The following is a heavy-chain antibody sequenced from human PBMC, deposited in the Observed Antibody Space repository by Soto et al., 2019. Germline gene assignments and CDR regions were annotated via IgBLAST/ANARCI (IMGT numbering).Heavy chain of an antibody. Sequence: QLQLQESGPGLVKPSETLSLTCVVSGDSMTRGSYYWAWIRQPPGKGLEWIGSFYYTGSTNYNPCLKSRVTVGAHTANNQFSLGLAAVTAADTAVYYCAGRLDFGSGYFTAPMEVWGKRTTGGGSS. D-gene: IGHD3-3*01. V-gene: IGHV4-39*01. CDR3: AGRLDFGSGYFTAPMEV. CDR2: FYYTGST. J-gene: IGHJ6*03. CDR1: GDSMTRGSYY.